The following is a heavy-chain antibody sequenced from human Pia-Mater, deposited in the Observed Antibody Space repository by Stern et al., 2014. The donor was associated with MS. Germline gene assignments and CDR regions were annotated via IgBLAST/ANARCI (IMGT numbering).Heavy chain of an antibody. D-gene: IGHD3-10*01. J-gene: IGHJ3*02. Sequence: VQLVESGPGLVKPSQTLSLTCTVSGGSISSGADYWNWIRQHPGKGLEXIGYIYYSGSTEYNPSLKRRVIISADTSKKQFSLKLRSVTAADTAVYYCARGRQYYYASGSSPPDAFDIWGQGTMVTVSS. V-gene: IGHV4-31*03. CDR2: IYYSGST. CDR1: GGSISSGADY. CDR3: ARGRQYYYASGSSPPDAFDI.